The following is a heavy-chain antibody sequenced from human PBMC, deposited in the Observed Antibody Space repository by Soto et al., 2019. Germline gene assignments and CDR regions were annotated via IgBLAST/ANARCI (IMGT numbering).Heavy chain of an antibody. V-gene: IGHV4-30-2*01. J-gene: IGHJ4*02. CDR1: GGSISSGGYS. CDR3: ASVPDS. Sequence: QLQLQESGSGLVKPSQTLSLTCAVSGGSISSGGYSWSWIRQPPGKGLEWIGYIYHSGSTAYNPSLXSXXTVSVDRSTNPFSLTLSSVTAADTAVSCGASVPDSWGEGALGSVSS. CDR2: IYHSGST.